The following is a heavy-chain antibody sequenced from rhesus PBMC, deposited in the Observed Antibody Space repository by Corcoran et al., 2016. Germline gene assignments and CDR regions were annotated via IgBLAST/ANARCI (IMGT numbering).Heavy chain of an antibody. CDR1: GFTFGSSG. CDR2: IKVVGNSP. J-gene: IGHJ4*01. CDR3: AALQLLGAFDS. Sequence: VQLVVSGGGLVQLGGSLRLSCVASGFTFGSSGMSCVRPAPGNGVDCFAYIKVVGNSPYYTDSVRGRFTVSRDNSRNTLSLQMNSLRPEDTAVYYCAALQLLGAFDSWGQGVLVTVSA. D-gene: IGHD1-26*01. V-gene: IGHV3S5*01.